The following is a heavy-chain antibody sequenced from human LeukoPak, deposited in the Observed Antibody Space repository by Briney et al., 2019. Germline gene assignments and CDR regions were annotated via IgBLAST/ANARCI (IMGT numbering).Heavy chain of an antibody. V-gene: IGHV3-7*01. CDR2: IKQDGSTK. J-gene: IGHJ4*02. CDR3: TRDTDGSLDY. Sequence: GGSLRLSCAASGFTFTDSWMAWVRQAPGKGLEWVANIKQDGSTKHYADSLKGRFTISRDNPKNSLYLQMNNLRADDTAVYYCTRDTDGSLDYWGQGILVTVAS. CDR1: GFTFTDSW. D-gene: IGHD1-26*01.